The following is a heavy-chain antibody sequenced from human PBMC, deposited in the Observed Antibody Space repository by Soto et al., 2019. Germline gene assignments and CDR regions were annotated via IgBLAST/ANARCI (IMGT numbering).Heavy chain of an antibody. Sequence: EVQLVESGGGLVQPGGSLRLSCAASGFTFSSHWMHWIRQAPGKGLVWVSRIKTDGSTINYGDSVKGRFSISRVNAKNTVYLQMNSLRAEDTAVYYCARGVRNYYALDVWGRGTMVTVPS. V-gene: IGHV3-74*01. CDR1: GFTFSSHW. CDR2: IKTDGSTI. CDR3: ARGVRNYYALDV. J-gene: IGHJ6*02.